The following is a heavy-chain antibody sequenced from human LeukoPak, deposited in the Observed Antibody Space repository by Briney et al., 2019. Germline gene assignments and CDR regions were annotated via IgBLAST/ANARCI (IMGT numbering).Heavy chain of an antibody. CDR2: ICSSGSTI. CDR1: GFTFINYW. D-gene: IGHD3-10*02. J-gene: IGHJ6*04. V-gene: IGHV3-48*04. CDR3: AELGITMIGGV. Sequence: GGSLRLSCAASGFTFINYWMNWVRQAPGKGLEWVSYICSSGSTIYYADSVKGRFTISRDNAKNSLYLQMNSLRAEDTAVYYCAELGITMIGGVWGKGTTVTISS.